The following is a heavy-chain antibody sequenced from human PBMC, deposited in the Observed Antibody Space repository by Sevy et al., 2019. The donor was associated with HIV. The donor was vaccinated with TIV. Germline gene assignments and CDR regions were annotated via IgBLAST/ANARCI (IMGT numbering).Heavy chain of an antibody. CDR1: GYTFTSYG. D-gene: IGHD3-22*01. J-gene: IGHJ5*02. Sequence: ASVKVSCKASGYTFTSYGISWVRQAPGQGLEWMGWISAYNGNTNYAQKLQGRVTMTTDTSTSTAYMELGSLRSDDTAVYYCARAYHNYYDSSGYYSLPNWFDPWGQGTLVTVSS. V-gene: IGHV1-18*01. CDR2: ISAYNGNT. CDR3: ARAYHNYYDSSGYYSLPNWFDP.